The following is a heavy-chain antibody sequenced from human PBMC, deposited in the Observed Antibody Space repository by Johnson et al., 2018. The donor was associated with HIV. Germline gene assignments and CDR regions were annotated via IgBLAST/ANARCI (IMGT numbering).Heavy chain of an antibody. Sequence: VQLVESGGGLVQPGGSLRLSCAASGFTLSSYWMHWVRQAPGKGLVWVSRINNDGRSTTYADSVTGRFTISRDNAKNSLYRQVNSRRAEDRAVYYCARKGAGAFDSWGQGTMVTVSS. D-gene: IGHD3-16*01. CDR1: GFTLSSYW. CDR2: INNDGRST. V-gene: IGHV3-74*01. J-gene: IGHJ3*02. CDR3: ARKGAGAFDS.